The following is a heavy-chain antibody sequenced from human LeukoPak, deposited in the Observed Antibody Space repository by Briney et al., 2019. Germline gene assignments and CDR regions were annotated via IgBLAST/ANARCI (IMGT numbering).Heavy chain of an antibody. D-gene: IGHD2-15*01. CDR3: AKVPQGYCSTGSCHFDY. J-gene: IGHJ4*02. CDR2: LGGGSGSI. Sequence: GGSLRLSCAASGFSFSSCAMTWVRQAPGKGLKGASVLGGGSGSINYADSVKGRFTISRVNSKSTLYLHMNSLRAEDTAVYFCAKVPQGYCSTGSCHFDYWGQGTLVTVSS. V-gene: IGHV3-23*01. CDR1: GFSFSSCA.